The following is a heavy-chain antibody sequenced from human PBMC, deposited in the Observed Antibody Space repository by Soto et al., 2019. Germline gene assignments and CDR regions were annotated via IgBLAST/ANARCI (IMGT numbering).Heavy chain of an antibody. D-gene: IGHD2-15*01. J-gene: IGHJ5*02. CDR3: ARGKWGCSGGSCYPTAPFDP. V-gene: IGHV1-18*01. CDR1: GYTFTSYG. CDR2: ISAYNGNT. Sequence: QVQLVQSGAEVKKPGASVKVSCKASGYTFTSYGISWVRQAPGQGLEWMGWISAYNGNTNYAQKLQGRVTMTTDTSTSTANMELRSLRSDDTAVYYCARGKWGCSGGSCYPTAPFDPWGQGTLVTVSS.